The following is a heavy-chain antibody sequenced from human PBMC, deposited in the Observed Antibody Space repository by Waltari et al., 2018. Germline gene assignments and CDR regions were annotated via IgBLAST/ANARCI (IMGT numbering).Heavy chain of an antibody. D-gene: IGHD4-17*01. Sequence: QVQLVQSGAEVKKPGASVKVSCKASGYTFTSYAMNWVRQAPGQGLEGRGWINTNTGNPTYAQGFTGRFVFSLDTSVSTAYLQISSLKAEDTAVYYCARSDLDYAPFWYFDLWGRGTLVTVSS. J-gene: IGHJ2*01. CDR3: ARSDLDYAPFWYFDL. CDR1: GYTFTSYA. CDR2: INTNTGNP. V-gene: IGHV7-4-1*02.